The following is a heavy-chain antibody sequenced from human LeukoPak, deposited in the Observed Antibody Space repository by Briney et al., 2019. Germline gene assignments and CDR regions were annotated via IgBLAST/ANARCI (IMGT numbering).Heavy chain of an antibody. D-gene: IGHD5-12*01. CDR2: IKRDGSEK. Sequence: GGSLRLSCAASGFTFSSYWMSWVRQAPGKGLEWVANIKRDGSEKYYVDSVKGRFTISGDNAKNSLYLQMNSLRAEDTAVYYCARGSGYDYADYWGQGTLVTVSS. J-gene: IGHJ4*02. V-gene: IGHV3-7*01. CDR1: GFTFSSYW. CDR3: ARGSGYDYADY.